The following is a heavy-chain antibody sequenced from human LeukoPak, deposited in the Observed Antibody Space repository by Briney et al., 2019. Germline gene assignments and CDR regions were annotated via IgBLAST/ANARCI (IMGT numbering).Heavy chain of an antibody. CDR3: ARSMTTVTTSDY. CDR2: INPNGGGT. V-gene: IGHV1-2*02. D-gene: IGHD4-17*01. J-gene: IGHJ4*02. CDR1: GYTFTAYY. Sequence: ASVKVSCKASGYTFTAYYMHWVRQAPGQGLEWMGWINPNGGGTNYAQKFQGRVTMTRDTSIGTSYMELSRLTSDDTAVYYCARSMTTVTTSDYWGQGTLVTVSS.